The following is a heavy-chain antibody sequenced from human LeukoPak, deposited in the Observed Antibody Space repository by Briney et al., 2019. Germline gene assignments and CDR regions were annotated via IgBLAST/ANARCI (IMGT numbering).Heavy chain of an antibody. CDR1: GVSISSSNSY. J-gene: IGHJ4*02. V-gene: IGHV4-39*01. D-gene: IGHD3-10*02. Sequence: SETLSLTCTVSGVSISSSNSYWGWIRQPPGKGLEWIGSIYYSGNTYYNASLKSQVSISIDTSKNQFSLRLTSVTAADTAVYYCASGPLMFFDYWGQGTLVTVSS. CDR3: ASGPLMFFDY. CDR2: IYYSGNT.